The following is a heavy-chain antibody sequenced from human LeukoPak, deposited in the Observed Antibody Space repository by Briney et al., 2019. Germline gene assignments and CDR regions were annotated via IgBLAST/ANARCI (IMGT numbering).Heavy chain of an antibody. J-gene: IGHJ4*02. CDR3: AKVGLGYSSSWYFDY. D-gene: IGHD6-13*01. CDR2: IWYDGSNK. Sequence: GRSLRLSCVASGFTFSSYGMHWVRQAPGKGLEWVAVIWYDGSNKYYADSVKGRFTISRDNSKNTLYLQMNSLRAEDTAVYYCAKVGLGYSSSWYFDYWGQGTLVTVSS. CDR1: GFTFSSYG. V-gene: IGHV3-33*06.